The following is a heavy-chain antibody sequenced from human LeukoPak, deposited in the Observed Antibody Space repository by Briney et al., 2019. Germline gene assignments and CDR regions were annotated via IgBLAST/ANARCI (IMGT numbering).Heavy chain of an antibody. D-gene: IGHD3-16*02. CDR3: ASSSYDYVWGSYRVVYFDY. V-gene: IGHV3-21*01. J-gene: IGHJ4*02. Sequence: GGSLRLSCAASGFTFSSYSMSWVRQAPGKGLEWVSSISSSSSYIYYADSVKGRFTISRDNAKNSLYLQMNSLRAEDTAVYYCASSSYDYVWGSYRVVYFDYWGQGTLVTVSS. CDR2: ISSSSSYI. CDR1: GFTFSSYS.